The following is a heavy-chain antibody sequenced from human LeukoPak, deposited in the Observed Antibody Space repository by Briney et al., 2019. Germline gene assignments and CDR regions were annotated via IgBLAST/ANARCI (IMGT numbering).Heavy chain of an antibody. CDR3: ARDTYYYDSSGYYKFDY. Sequence: PGGSLRLSCAASGFTFSDYYMSWIRQAPGKGLEWVSYISSSGSTIYYADSVKGRFTISRDNAKNSLYLQMNSLRAEDTAVYYCARDTYYYDSSGYYKFDYWGQGTLVTVSS. CDR1: GFTFSDYY. V-gene: IGHV3-11*01. CDR2: ISSSGSTI. J-gene: IGHJ4*02. D-gene: IGHD3-22*01.